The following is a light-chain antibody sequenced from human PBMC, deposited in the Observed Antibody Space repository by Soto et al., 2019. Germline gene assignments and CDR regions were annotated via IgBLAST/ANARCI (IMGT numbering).Light chain of an antibody. CDR2: DAS. CDR1: QSISSW. Sequence: DIQMTQSPSTLSAAVGDRVTITCRASQSISSWLAWYQQKPGKAPKLLIYDASSLESGVPSRFSGSGSGTEFTLTISSLKPDDFATYDCQQYNSYSWTFGRGTQVQIK. J-gene: IGKJ1*01. V-gene: IGKV1-5*01. CDR3: QQYNSYSWT.